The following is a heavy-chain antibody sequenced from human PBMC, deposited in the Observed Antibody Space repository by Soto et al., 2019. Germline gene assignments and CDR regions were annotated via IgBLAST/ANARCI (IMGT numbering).Heavy chain of an antibody. V-gene: IGHV4-31*01. D-gene: IGHD3-22*01. J-gene: IGHJ4*02. CDR1: GGSINSGYC. CDR3: ASLFNYYDSSGYAEYYFDH. CDR2: IYYSGSA. Sequence: QVQLQESGPGLVKPSQTLSLTCTVSGGSINSGYCWSWIRQHPGKGLEWIGYIYYSGSANYNPSLKGMVTMSVDTSTNQFSLKLSAVTAADTAVYYCASLFNYYDSSGYAEYYFDHWGQGTLVTVSS.